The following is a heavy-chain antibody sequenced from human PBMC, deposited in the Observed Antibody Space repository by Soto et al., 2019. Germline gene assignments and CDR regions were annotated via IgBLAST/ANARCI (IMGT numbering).Heavy chain of an antibody. D-gene: IGHD3-16*01. V-gene: IGHV3-23*01. Sequence: GGSLRLSCAVSGFTFSSFAMSWVCQAPGKGLEWVSVISSSGGTTYYADSVKGRFTISRDNSKNTLYLQMNSLRAEDTAVYYCARDYSYACDYWGQGTLVTVSS. J-gene: IGHJ4*02. CDR2: ISSSGGTT. CDR1: GFTFSSFA. CDR3: ARDYSYACDY.